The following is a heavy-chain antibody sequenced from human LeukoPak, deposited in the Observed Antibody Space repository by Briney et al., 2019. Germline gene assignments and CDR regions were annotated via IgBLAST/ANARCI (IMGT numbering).Heavy chain of an antibody. Sequence: GGSLRLSCAASGFTFSSHWMHWARHRPGEGLVWVSHNKGEEKSTAYADSVKGRFTISKDNAQNPLYLQMNSLRADDTAVYYCVRARTTVPNLFDYWGQGSLVTVSS. CDR3: VRARTTVPNLFDY. CDR1: GFTFSSHW. J-gene: IGHJ4*02. V-gene: IGHV3-74*01. D-gene: IGHD4-17*01. CDR2: NKGEEKST.